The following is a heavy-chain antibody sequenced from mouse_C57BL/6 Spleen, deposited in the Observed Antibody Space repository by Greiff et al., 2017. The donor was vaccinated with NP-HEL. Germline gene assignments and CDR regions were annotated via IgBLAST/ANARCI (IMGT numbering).Heavy chain of an antibody. CDR2: INPNNGGT. J-gene: IGHJ1*03. CDR1: GYTFTDYY. D-gene: IGHD1-1*01. CDR3: ARSPQYYYGSSPHGYFDV. Sequence: EVQLQQSGPELVKPGASVKISCKASGYTFTDYYMNWVKQSHGKSLEWIGDINPNNGGTSYNQKFKGKATLTVDKSSSTAYMELRSLTSEDSAVYYCARSPQYYYGSSPHGYFDVWGTGTTVTVSS. V-gene: IGHV1-26*01.